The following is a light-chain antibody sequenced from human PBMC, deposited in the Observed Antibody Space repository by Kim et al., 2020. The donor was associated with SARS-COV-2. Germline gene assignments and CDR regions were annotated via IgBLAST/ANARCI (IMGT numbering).Light chain of an antibody. CDR3: QVWASFTDHYV. CDR2: YDS. Sequence: SYELTQPPSVSVAPGQTAKITCGGTNIGIRSVHWYRQKPGQAPAVVIRYDSDRPSGIPERFSASNSGNTATLTITRVEAGDEADYYCQVWASFTDHYVFG. J-gene: IGLJ1*01. V-gene: IGLV3-21*04. CDR1: NIGIRS.